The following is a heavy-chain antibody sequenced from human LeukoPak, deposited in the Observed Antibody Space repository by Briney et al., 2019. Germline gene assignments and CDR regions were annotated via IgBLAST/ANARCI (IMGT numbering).Heavy chain of an antibody. CDR3: ARDLRGYRYGGYTYFYGMDV. V-gene: IGHV3-33*01. CDR2: IWYDGSNK. CDR1: GFTFSSYG. Sequence: PGRSLRLSCAASGFTFSSYGMHWLRQAPGKGLEGVAVIWYDGSNKYYADCVKGRFTISRDNSKKTLDLQMNSLRAGGTAVYYCARDLRGYRYGGYTYFYGMDVWGQGTTVTVSS. J-gene: IGHJ6*02. D-gene: IGHD5-18*01.